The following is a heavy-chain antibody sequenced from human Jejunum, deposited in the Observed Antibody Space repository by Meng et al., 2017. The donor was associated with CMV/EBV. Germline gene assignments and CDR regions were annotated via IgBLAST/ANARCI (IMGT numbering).Heavy chain of an antibody. D-gene: IGHD3-3*01. Sequence: VQQQAARPGLMKPHQLLFLTCTVAGGSRSGGDYNWICHRQPPGKGLDWIGYNHDTGNTYYNPSLTSRVDISVGKSNNQFSLTLTSVTAADTAVYFCARGSIFVSFDSWGQGTLVTVAS. CDR2: NHDTGNT. CDR3: ARGSIFVSFDS. V-gene: IGHV4-30-4*01. CDR1: GGSRSGGDYN. J-gene: IGHJ4*02.